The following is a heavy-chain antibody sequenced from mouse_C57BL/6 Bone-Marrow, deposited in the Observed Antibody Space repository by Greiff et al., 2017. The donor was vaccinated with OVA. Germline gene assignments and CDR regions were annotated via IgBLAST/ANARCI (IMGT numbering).Heavy chain of an antibody. Sequence: VQLLESGAELVRPGASVKLSCKASGYTFTSYCIRWVKQRPGQGLEWIGEIYPRSGNTYYNEKFKGKATLTVDKSSSTAYMELRSLTSEDSAVYFCERSVAYYSRYGYFDVWGTGTTVTVSS. D-gene: IGHD2-12*01. J-gene: IGHJ1*03. CDR3: ERSVAYYSRYGYFDV. CDR1: GYTFTSYC. CDR2: IYPRSGNT. V-gene: IGHV1-81*01.